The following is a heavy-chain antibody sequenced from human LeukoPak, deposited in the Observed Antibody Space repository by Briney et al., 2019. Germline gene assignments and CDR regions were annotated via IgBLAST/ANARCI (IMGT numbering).Heavy chain of an antibody. CDR2: INHSGST. CDR3: ARIVVVPAAIFPYYYYYMDV. D-gene: IGHD2-2*02. Sequence: SEILSLTCTVYGGSFSGYYWSWIRQPPGKGLEWIGEINHSGSTNYNPSLKSRVTISVDTSKNQFSLKLSSVTAADTAVYYCARIVVVPAAIFPYYYYYMDVWGKGTTVTVSS. J-gene: IGHJ6*03. V-gene: IGHV4-34*01. CDR1: GGSFSGYY.